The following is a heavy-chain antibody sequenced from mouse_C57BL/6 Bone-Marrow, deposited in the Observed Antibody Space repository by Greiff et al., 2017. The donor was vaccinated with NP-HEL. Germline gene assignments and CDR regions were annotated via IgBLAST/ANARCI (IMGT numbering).Heavy chain of an antibody. CDR3: ARGTIVTSYWYFDV. D-gene: IGHD2-5*01. Sequence: EVKLVESGGGLVKPGGSLKLSCAASGFTFSSSAMSWVRQTPEKRLEWVATISDGGSYTYYPDNVKGRFTISRDNAKNNLYLQMGHLKSEDTAMYYCARGTIVTSYWYFDVWGTGTTVTVSS. J-gene: IGHJ1*03. CDR2: ISDGGSYT. CDR1: GFTFSSSA. V-gene: IGHV5-4*03.